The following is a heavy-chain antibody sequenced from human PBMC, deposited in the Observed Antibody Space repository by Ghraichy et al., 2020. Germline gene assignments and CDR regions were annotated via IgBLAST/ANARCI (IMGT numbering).Heavy chain of an antibody. CDR2: IYSGGST. V-gene: IGHV3-53*01. J-gene: IGHJ4*02. D-gene: IGHD6-19*01. CDR1: GFTVSSNY. Sequence: GESLNISCAASGFTVSSNYMSWVRQAPGKGLEWVSVIYSGGSTYYADSVKGRFTISRDNSKNTLYLQMNSLRAEDTAVYYCARDMVGAVAGTTFDYWGQGTLVTVSS. CDR3: ARDMVGAVAGTTFDY.